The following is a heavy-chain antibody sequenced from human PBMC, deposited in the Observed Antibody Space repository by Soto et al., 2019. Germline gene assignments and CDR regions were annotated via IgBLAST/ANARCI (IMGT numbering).Heavy chain of an antibody. CDR1: GYTFTTDD. Sequence: QVQLVQSGAEVKKPGASVKVSYKASGYTFTTDDINWVRQATGQGLEWMGWMNPNSGNTGYAQKFQGRVTMTRNTSISTAYMQLSSLRSEDTAVYYCARSTNDYGDRHWGQGTLVTVSS. V-gene: IGHV1-8*01. CDR3: ARSTNDYGDRH. CDR2: MNPNSGNT. J-gene: IGHJ4*02. D-gene: IGHD4-17*01.